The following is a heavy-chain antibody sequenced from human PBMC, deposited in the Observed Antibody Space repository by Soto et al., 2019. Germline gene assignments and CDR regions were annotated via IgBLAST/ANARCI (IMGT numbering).Heavy chain of an antibody. CDR1: GFTFTSSA. CDR3: AADLAVAGTFDY. V-gene: IGHV1-58*02. D-gene: IGHD6-19*01. Sequence: SVKVSCKASGFTFTSSAMQWVRQARGQRLEWIGWIVVGSGNTNYAQKFQERVTITRDMSTSTAYMELSSLRSEDTAVYYCAADLAVAGTFDYWGQGTLVTVSS. CDR2: IVVGSGNT. J-gene: IGHJ4*02.